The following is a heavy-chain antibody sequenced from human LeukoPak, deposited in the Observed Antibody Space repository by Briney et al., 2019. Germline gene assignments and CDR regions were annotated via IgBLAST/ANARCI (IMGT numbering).Heavy chain of an antibody. CDR1: GGSFSGYY. J-gene: IGHJ4*02. Sequence: SETLSLTCAVYGGSFSGYYWRWIRQPPGKGLEWIGEINHSGSTNYNPSLKRRVNIPVDTSKNQFSLKLSSVTAADTAVYYCAREVSHYDISDELDYWGQGTLVTVSS. CDR2: INHSGST. D-gene: IGHD3-9*01. CDR3: AREVSHYDISDELDY. V-gene: IGHV4-34*01.